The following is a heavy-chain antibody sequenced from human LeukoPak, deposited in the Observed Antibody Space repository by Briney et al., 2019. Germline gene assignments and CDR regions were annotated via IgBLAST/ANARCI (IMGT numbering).Heavy chain of an antibody. CDR2: TYYRSKWYN. CDR3: ARESAYSGYGALVDWFDP. CDR1: GDSVSSNSAA. Sequence: SQTLSLTCAISGDSVSSNSAAWNWIRQSPSRGLEWLGRTYYRSKWYNDYAASVKGRITINPDTSMNHFSLQLNSVTPEDTAVYYCARESAYSGYGALVDWFDPWGQGTLVTVSS. V-gene: IGHV6-1*01. D-gene: IGHD5-12*01. J-gene: IGHJ5*02.